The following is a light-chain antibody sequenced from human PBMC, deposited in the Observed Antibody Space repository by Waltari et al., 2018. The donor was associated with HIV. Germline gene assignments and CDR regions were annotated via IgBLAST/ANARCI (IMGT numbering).Light chain of an antibody. V-gene: IGKV1D-13*01. J-gene: IGKJ4*01. CDR3: QQFSNYPLT. Sequence: AIQLTQSPSSMSASLGDRVTVTCRASQGLRNALAWYHQRPGKAPRLLIFDASSLQSGVPSRFVGTGSGTEFTLIISSLQAEDFGTFYCQQFSNYPLTFGGGTEVEIK. CDR1: QGLRNA. CDR2: DAS.